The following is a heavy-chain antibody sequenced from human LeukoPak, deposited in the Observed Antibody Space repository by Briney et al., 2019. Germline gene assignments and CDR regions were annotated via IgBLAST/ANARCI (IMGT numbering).Heavy chain of an antibody. D-gene: IGHD2-15*01. J-gene: IGHJ4*02. CDR2: IPYDGSSE. V-gene: IGHV3-30*18. CDR3: AKPRVSIGSHFDY. Sequence: GGSLRLSCAASGFSFNNYGMHWVRQAPGRGLEWVAMIPYDGSSEKYADFAKGRFTISRDNSKNTLYLQMNSLRDEDTALYYCAKPRVSIGSHFDYWGQGTLVTVSS. CDR1: GFSFNNYG.